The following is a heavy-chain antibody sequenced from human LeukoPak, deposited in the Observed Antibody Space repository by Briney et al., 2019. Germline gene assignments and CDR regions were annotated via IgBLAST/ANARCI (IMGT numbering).Heavy chain of an antibody. V-gene: IGHV1-3*01. CDR1: GYTFTTCA. CDR3: TIGLAGDWDAFDI. D-gene: IGHD6-19*01. Sequence: ASVKVSCKTSGYTFTTCAVHWVRQAPGQRLEWMGWIHADSGNTKYSQKLQGRVAIARDTSASTIYMELTSLRIEDTAVYFCTIGLAGDWDAFDIWGLGTMVTVSS. CDR2: IHADSGNT. J-gene: IGHJ3*02.